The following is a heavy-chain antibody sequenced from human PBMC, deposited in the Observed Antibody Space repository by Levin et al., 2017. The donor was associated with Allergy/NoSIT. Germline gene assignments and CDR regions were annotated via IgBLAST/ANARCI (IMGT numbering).Heavy chain of an antibody. V-gene: IGHV3-15*01. CDR1: GFTFSNAW. D-gene: IGHD2-2*01. J-gene: IGHJ4*02. Sequence: PGGSLRLSCAASGFTFSNAWMSWVRQAPGKGLEWVGRIKSKTDGGTTDYAAPVKGRFTISRDDSKNTLYLQMNSLKTEDTAVYYCTTDSWKYCSSTSCSYFDYWGQGTLVTVSS. CDR2: IKSKTDGGTT. CDR3: TTDSWKYCSSTSCSYFDY.